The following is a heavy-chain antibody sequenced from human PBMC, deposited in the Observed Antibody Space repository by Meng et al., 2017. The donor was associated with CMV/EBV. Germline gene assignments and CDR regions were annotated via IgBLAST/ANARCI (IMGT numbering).Heavy chain of an antibody. Sequence: SVKVSCKASGGTFSSYAISWVRQAPGQGLEWMGGIIPILGIANNAQKFQGGVTITADKSTSTAYMEHSSLRSEDTAVYYCARGGLYYYGSGTRPPRAWFDPWGQGTLVTVSS. V-gene: IGHV1-69*10. CDR1: GGTFSSYA. J-gene: IGHJ5*02. CDR3: ARGGLYYYGSGTRPPRAWFDP. CDR2: IIPILGIA. D-gene: IGHD3-10*01.